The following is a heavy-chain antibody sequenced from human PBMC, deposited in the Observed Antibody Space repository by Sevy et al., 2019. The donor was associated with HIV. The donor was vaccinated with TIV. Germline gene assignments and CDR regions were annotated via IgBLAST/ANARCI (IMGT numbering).Heavy chain of an antibody. V-gene: IGHV4-39*02. Sequence: SETLSLTCTASGGSLVSPTFYWGWVRQPPGERLEWIAAMHYGGKTYYNPSLKDRLAMSIDTSKNQFSLNLTSVTAADAAVYHCVRDHHLRGRHWFDSWGQGALVTVSS. CDR2: MHYGGKT. CDR3: VRDHHLRGRHWFDS. CDR1: GGSLVSPTFY. J-gene: IGHJ5*01. D-gene: IGHD3-16*01.